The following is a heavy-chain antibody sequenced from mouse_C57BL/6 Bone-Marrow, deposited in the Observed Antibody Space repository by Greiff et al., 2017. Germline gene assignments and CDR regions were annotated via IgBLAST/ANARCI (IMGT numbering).Heavy chain of an antibody. CDR3: ARGLGAWFAY. D-gene: IGHD4-1*01. Sequence: EVKVIESGPGMVKPSQSLSLTCTVTGYSITSGYDWHWIRHFPGNKLEWMGYISYSGSTNYNPSLKSRISITHDTSKNHFFLKLNSVTTEDTATYYCARGLGAWFAYWGQGTLVTVSA. CDR2: ISYSGST. V-gene: IGHV3-1*01. CDR1: GYSITSGYD. J-gene: IGHJ3*01.